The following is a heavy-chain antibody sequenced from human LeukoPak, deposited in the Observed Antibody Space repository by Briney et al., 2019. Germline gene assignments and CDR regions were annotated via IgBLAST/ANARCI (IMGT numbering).Heavy chain of an antibody. CDR2: ISGSGGST. Sequence: GGSLRLSCAASGFTFSSYGMSWVRQAPGKGLEWVSAISGSGGSTYYADSVKGRFTISRDNSKNTLYLQMNSLRAEDTAVYYCAKDGSDYGDSHFDYWGQGTLVTVSS. J-gene: IGHJ4*02. CDR1: GFTFSSYG. V-gene: IGHV3-23*01. CDR3: AKDGSDYGDSHFDY. D-gene: IGHD4-17*01.